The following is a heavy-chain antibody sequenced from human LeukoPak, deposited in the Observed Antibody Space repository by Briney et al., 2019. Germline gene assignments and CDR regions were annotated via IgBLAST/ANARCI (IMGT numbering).Heavy chain of an antibody. CDR3: TTARVGY. J-gene: IGHJ4*02. V-gene: IGHV3-15*01. CDR1: GFTFSDAW. Sequence: PGGSLRLSCTASGFTFSDAWMSWVRQAPGKGVESVGRIKTETDGGTTDYAPPVRDRFSISRDDSKNTLYLQMSSLKTEDTAVYYCTTARVGYWGQGTLVTVSS. D-gene: IGHD1-26*01. CDR2: IKTETDGGTT.